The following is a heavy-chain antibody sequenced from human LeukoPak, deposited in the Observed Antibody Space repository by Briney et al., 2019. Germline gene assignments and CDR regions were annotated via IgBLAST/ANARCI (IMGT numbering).Heavy chain of an antibody. CDR1: GFTFSSYW. J-gene: IGHJ4*02. Sequence: GGSLRLSCAASGFTFSSYWMHWVRQAPGKGLVWVSRINSDGSSTSYADSVKGRFTISRDNAKNTLYLQMNSLRAEDTAVYYCARDYEEWEPSPRYYFDYWGQGTLVTVSS. CDR3: ARDYEEWEPSPRYYFDY. CDR2: INSDGSST. D-gene: IGHD1-26*01. V-gene: IGHV3-74*01.